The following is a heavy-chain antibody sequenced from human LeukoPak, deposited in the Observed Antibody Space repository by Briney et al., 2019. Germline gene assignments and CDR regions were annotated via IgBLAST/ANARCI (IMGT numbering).Heavy chain of an antibody. D-gene: IGHD6-13*01. J-gene: IGHJ3*02. V-gene: IGHV3-7*01. CDR3: ARDPIAAAAPGAFDI. CDR2: IKQVGSEK. Sequence: GGSLRLSCAASGFTFSSYWMSWVRQAPGKGLEWVDNIKQVGSEKYYVDSVKGRFTISRDNAKNSLYLQMNSLRAEDTAVYYCARDPIAAAAPGAFDIWGQGTMVTVSS. CDR1: GFTFSSYW.